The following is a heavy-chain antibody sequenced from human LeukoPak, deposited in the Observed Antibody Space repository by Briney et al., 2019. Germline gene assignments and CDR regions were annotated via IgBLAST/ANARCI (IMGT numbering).Heavy chain of an antibody. V-gene: IGHV4-38-2*02. CDR1: GYSHSRGYY. J-gene: IGHJ5*02. D-gene: IGHD5-12*01. Sequence: PLENPSLTCPVSGYSHSRGYYWGWVRQPPRKGVGWIGSIYHSGSTYYNPSLKSRVTISVDTSKNQFSLKLSSVTAADTAVYYCARDFGKWLRFDWFDPWGQGTLVTVSS. CDR3: ARDFGKWLRFDWFDP. CDR2: IYHSGST.